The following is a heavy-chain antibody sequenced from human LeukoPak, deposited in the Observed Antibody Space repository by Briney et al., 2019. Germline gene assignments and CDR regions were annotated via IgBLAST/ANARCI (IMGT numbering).Heavy chain of an antibody. CDR1: GVSISSSTYY. Sequence: PSETLCLTCTVSGVSISSSTYYWGCIRPPPGQGLEWIVSIYYSGSTYYNPSLKSRVTISVDTSKNQFSLKLSSVTAADTAVYYCARVRVLQLWFDAFDIWGQGTMVTVSS. CDR2: IYYSGST. CDR3: ARVRVLQLWFDAFDI. J-gene: IGHJ3*02. D-gene: IGHD5-18*01. V-gene: IGHV4-39*07.